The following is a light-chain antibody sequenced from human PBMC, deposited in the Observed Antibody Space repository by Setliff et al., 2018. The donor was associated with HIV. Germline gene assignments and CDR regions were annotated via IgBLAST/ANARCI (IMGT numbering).Light chain of an antibody. CDR2: DVT. V-gene: IGLV2-11*01. CDR1: SSDVGAYNY. J-gene: IGLJ1*01. CDR3: CSYAGSNTYI. Sequence: QSALAQPRSVSGPPGQSVTFSCTGSSSDVGAYNYVSWYQQHPGKAPKLIIYDVTKRPSGVPDRFSGSKSGDTASLTISGLQSEDEADYYCCSYAGSNTYIFGTGTKGTVL.